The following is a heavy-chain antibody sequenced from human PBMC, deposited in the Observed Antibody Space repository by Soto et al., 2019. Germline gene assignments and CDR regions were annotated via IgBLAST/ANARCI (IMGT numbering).Heavy chain of an antibody. J-gene: IGHJ6*03. D-gene: IGHD2-8*01. Sequence: QVQLQESGPGLVKASETLSLTCTVSGGSISSSSYYWGWIRQPPGKGLEWIGSIYYSGSTYYNPSLKSGVTISVDTSKNQFALKLSSVTAADTAVYYCARLPEDCTNGVCFSYYYYMDVWGKGTTVTVSS. CDR1: GGSISSSSYY. V-gene: IGHV4-39*01. CDR3: ARLPEDCTNGVCFSYYYYMDV. CDR2: IYYSGST.